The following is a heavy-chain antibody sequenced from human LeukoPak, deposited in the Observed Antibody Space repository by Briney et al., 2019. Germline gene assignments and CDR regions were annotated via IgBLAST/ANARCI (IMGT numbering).Heavy chain of an antibody. Sequence: GESLKISCEGSGYTFASYWIGWGRQMPGKGLEWMGIIYPGDSDTRYSPSFQGQVTISADKSIRTAYLQWSSLKASDTAMYYCARSYVTQGAFDIWGQGTMVTVS. J-gene: IGHJ3*02. CDR3: ARSYVTQGAFDI. D-gene: IGHD1-26*01. CDR1: GYTFASYW. V-gene: IGHV5-51*01. CDR2: IYPGDSDT.